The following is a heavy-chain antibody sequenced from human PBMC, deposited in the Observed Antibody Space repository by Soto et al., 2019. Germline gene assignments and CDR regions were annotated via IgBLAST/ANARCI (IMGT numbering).Heavy chain of an antibody. D-gene: IGHD4-17*01. CDR3: AKESGDYVFDY. CDR2: ISWNSGSI. Sequence: GGSLRLSCAASGFTFDDYAMHWVRQAPGKGLEWVSGISWNSGSIGYADSVKGRFTISRDNAKNSLYLQMNSLRAEDTALYYCAKESGDYVFDYWGQGTLVTFSS. J-gene: IGHJ4*02. CDR1: GFTFDDYA. V-gene: IGHV3-9*01.